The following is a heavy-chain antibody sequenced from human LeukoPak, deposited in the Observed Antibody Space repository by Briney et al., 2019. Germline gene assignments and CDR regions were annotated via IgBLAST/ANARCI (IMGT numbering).Heavy chain of an antibody. CDR2: IYYTGST. CDR3: ARADVLQYFNSPYVFDI. CDR1: GGSVNNYY. Sequence: SETLSLTCTVSGGSVNNYYWSWIRQPPVKGLEWIGYIYYTGSTNYNPSLKSRVTISVDPSKNQFSLKLSYVTAADTAVYFCARADVLQYFNSPYVFDIWGQGTTVTVSS. J-gene: IGHJ3*02. V-gene: IGHV4-59*02. D-gene: IGHD2/OR15-2a*01.